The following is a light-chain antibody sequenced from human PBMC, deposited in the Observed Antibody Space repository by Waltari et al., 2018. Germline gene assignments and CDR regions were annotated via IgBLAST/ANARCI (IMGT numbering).Light chain of an antibody. CDR3: QQYNNWPPT. CDR1: QSVNGD. J-gene: IGKJ4*01. Sequence: EVVMTQSPVTLSVSPGERATLSCRASQSVNGDLAWYQQRPGQAPRLLIHDASTRATGIPVRFSGSGSGTEFTLTISSLQSEDSAIYCCQQYNNWPPTFGGGTKVEIK. V-gene: IGKV3-15*01. CDR2: DAS.